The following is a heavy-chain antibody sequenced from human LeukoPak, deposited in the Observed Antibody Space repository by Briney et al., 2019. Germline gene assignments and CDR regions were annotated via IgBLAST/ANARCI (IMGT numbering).Heavy chain of an antibody. V-gene: IGHV4-59*11. CDR3: ATRPGTGWAGVFDY. CDR1: VGSITRHY. J-gene: IGHJ4*02. Sequence: SETLSLTCSVSVGSITRHYWSWIRQPPGKGLEWIGYIYYSGSTNYTPSLKSRVTLSIDTSKSQFSLKLHSVTAADTAVYYCATRPGTGWAGVFDYWGQGALVTVSS. CDR2: IYYSGST. D-gene: IGHD6-19*01.